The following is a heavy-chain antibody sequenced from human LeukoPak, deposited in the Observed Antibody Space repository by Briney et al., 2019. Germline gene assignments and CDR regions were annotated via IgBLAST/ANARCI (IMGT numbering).Heavy chain of an antibody. CDR1: GYTFTGYY. D-gene: IGHD2-15*01. CDR2: TNPNSGGT. Sequence: GASVKVSCKASGYTFTGYYMHWVRQSPGQGLEWMGWTNPNSGGTNYAQKFQGRVTMTRDTSISTAYMELSRLRSDDTAVYYCATTHTSHCYDYWGQGTLVTVSS. V-gene: IGHV1-2*02. J-gene: IGHJ4*02. CDR3: ATTHTSHCYDY.